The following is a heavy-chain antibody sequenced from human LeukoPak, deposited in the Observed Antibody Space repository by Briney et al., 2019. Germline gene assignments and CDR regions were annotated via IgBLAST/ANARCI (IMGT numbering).Heavy chain of an antibody. CDR2: IKQDGSEK. D-gene: IGHD4-23*01. CDR1: GVTFSSYW. J-gene: IGHJ3*02. V-gene: IGHV3-7*01. CDR3: AKDSVGNGAFDI. Sequence: PGGSLRLSCAASGVTFSSYWMSWVRQAPGKGLEWVANIKQDGSEKYYVDSVKGRFTISRDNAKNSLYLQMNSLRAEDTAVYYCAKDSVGNGAFDIWGQGTMVTVTS.